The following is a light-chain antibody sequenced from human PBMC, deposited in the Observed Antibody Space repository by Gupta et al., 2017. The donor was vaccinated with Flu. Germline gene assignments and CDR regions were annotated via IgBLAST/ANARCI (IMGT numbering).Light chain of an antibody. J-gene: IGKJ4*01. Sequence: DIQMTQSQSSVSASVGDRVTITCRASRDISTSLAWYQQKPGKAPRLLIYSASSLQTGVPSRFSGSGSKTDFTLSINNLQPEDFATYYCQQVNSFPLTFGGGTKVDIK. CDR2: SAS. V-gene: IGKV1D-12*01. CDR3: QQVNSFPLT. CDR1: RDISTS.